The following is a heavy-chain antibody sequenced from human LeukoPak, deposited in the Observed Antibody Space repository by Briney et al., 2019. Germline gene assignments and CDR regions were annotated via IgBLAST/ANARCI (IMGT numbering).Heavy chain of an antibody. J-gene: IGHJ2*01. D-gene: IGHD3-16*02. CDR1: GFDFTNYW. Sequence: GESLKISCQGSGFDFTNYWIVWVRQMPGKGLEWMGIIYPGDSDTRYSPSFQGQVTISADKSVPTAYLQWSSLKASDTAIYYCARTYYDFVGETYRYRNFDLWGRGTLVTVSS. CDR3: ARTYYDFVGETYRYRNFDL. CDR2: IYPGDSDT. V-gene: IGHV5-51*01.